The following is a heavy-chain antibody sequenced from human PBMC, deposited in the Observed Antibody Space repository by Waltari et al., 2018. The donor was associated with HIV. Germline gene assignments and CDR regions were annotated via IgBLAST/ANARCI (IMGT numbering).Heavy chain of an antibody. CDR1: GDSVSSNNAA. D-gene: IGHD5-12*01. V-gene: IGHV6-1*01. Sequence: HLQQSGPGLVKPSQTLSLTCAISGDSVSSNNAAWNWIRQSPSRGRGWLGRTYYRSKWDHDDAVSMKSRITINPDTSKNQFSLQVNSVTPEDTAVYYCVRSHAGPYEYYILDVWGQGTTVTVSS. CDR2: TYYRSKWDH. J-gene: IGHJ6*02. CDR3: VRSHAGPYEYYILDV.